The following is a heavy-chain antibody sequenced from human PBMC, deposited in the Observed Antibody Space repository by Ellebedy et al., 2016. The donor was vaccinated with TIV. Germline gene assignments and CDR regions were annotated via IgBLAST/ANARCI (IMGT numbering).Heavy chain of an antibody. V-gene: IGHV1-69*13. CDR3: ARVKGYCSTASCLYFDY. D-gene: IGHD2-2*01. CDR1: GYTFTSYG. CDR2: IIPIFGTA. Sequence: AASVKVSCKASGYTFTSYGISWVRQAPGQGLEWMGGIIPIFGTAKFAQKFQGRVTLTADESTSTAYMELSSLKSEDTAVYYCARVKGYCSTASCLYFDYWGQGTLVTVSS. J-gene: IGHJ4*02.